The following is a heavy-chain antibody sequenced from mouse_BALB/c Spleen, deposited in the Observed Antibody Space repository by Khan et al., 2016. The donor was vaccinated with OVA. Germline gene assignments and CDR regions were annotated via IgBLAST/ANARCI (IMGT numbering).Heavy chain of an antibody. CDR3: ARYDGGYLFTY. J-gene: IGHJ3*01. D-gene: IGHD2-3*01. CDR1: GYIFTNYW. V-gene: IGHV1-76*01. CDR2: IYPGTNNT. Sequence: QVQLKQSGAELVRPGASVILSCKTSGYIFTNYWIHWVKQRSGQGLEWIGRIYPGTNNTYYNENFKGKATLTADKSSSTAYMQLSSLPSEDSSVFFCARYDGGYLFTYWGQGSLVTVSA.